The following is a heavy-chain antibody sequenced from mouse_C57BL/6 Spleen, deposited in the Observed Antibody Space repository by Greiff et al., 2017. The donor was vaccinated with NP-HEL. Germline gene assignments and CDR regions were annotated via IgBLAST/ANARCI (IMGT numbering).Heavy chain of an antibody. V-gene: IGHV1-61*01. D-gene: IGHD1-1*01. Sequence: VQLQQPGAELVRPGSSVKLSCKASGYTFTSYWMDWVKQRLGQGLEWIGNIYPSDSETHYNKKSKDKATLTVDKSSSTAYMQLSSLTSEDSAVYYCARERDYYGSSPWYFDVWGTGTTVTVSS. J-gene: IGHJ1*03. CDR1: GYTFTSYW. CDR3: ARERDYYGSSPWYFDV. CDR2: IYPSDSET.